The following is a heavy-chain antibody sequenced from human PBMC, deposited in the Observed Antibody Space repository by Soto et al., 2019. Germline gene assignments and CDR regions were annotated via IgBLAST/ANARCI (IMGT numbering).Heavy chain of an antibody. V-gene: IGHV1-18*04. CDR1: GYTFNNYG. CDR3: ARAVRVASPGDY. J-gene: IGHJ4*02. Sequence: QVQLLQSGGEVKKPGASVEVSCKTSGYTFNNYGITWVRQAPGQGLEWMGWISGYNGNTNYAQKFQDRLTMTLDTSTRTAYMELRSLRSDDTAVYFCARAVRVASPGDYWGQGTLATVSS. D-gene: IGHD3-10*02. CDR2: ISGYNGNT.